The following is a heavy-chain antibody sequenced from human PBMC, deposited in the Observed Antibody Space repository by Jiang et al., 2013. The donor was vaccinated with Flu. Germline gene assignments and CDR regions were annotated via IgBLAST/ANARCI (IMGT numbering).Heavy chain of an antibody. V-gene: IGHV3-23*01. J-gene: IGHJ4*02. Sequence: EWVSSISGSDGSTHYADSVKGRFTISRDNSKNTLYLQMNSLRAEDTAVYYCAKDRGYYGSGSYDYWGQGTLVTVSS. CDR2: ISGSDGST. D-gene: IGHD3-10*01. CDR3: AKDRGYYGSGSYDY.